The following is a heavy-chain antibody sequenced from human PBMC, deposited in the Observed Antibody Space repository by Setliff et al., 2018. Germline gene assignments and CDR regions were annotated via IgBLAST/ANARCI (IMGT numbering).Heavy chain of an antibody. V-gene: IGHV4-4*02. J-gene: IGHJ5*02. CDR1: GVPVNSLTW. CDR2: IYHDGNT. CDR3: ARGGGGYHAAS. D-gene: IGHD2-2*01. Sequence: SETLSLTCAVSGVPVNSLTWWSWVRQSPGKGLEWIGHIYHDGNTKSYPSVHFNQSLKSRVTMSVDKSKNHFSLELTSVTAADTAVYYCARGGGGYHAASWGQGILVTVSS.